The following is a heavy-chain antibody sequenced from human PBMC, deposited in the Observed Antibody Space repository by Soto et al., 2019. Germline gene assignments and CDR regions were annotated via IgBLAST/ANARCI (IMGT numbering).Heavy chain of an antibody. J-gene: IGHJ3*02. CDR1: GYTFITYG. V-gene: IGHV1-18*01. D-gene: IGHD3-9*01. Sequence: ASVKVSCKASGYTFITYGISWVRQAPGQGLEWMGWISGYSGNTNYAQKLQGRVTMTTDTPTTTAYMELRSLRSDDTAVYYCARDFNRYYDFLTGYSDDAFDIWGRGTLVTVSS. CDR2: ISGYSGNT. CDR3: ARDFNRYYDFLTGYSDDAFDI.